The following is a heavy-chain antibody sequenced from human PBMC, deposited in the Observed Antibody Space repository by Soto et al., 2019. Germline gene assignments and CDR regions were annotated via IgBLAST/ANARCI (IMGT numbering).Heavy chain of an antibody. CDR2: IYYSGST. CDR3: VREVVITSGGAFDI. Sequence: SETLSLTCTVSGGSISSYYWSWIRQPPGKGLEWIGYIYYSGSTNYNPSLKSRVTISVDTSKNQFSLKLSSVTAADTAVYYCVREVVITSGGAFDIWGQGTMVTVSS. V-gene: IGHV4-59*01. J-gene: IGHJ3*02. CDR1: GGSISSYY. D-gene: IGHD3-22*01.